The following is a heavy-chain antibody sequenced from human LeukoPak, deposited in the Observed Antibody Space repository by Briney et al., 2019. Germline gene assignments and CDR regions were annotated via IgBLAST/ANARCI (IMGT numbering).Heavy chain of an antibody. V-gene: IGHV4-4*02. D-gene: IGHD3-16*01. CDR1: GGSISSSNW. CDR3: ARHIITRSGGTWTIAN. CDR2: INHSGST. J-gene: IGHJ4*02. Sequence: SETLSLTCAVSGGSISSSNWWSWVRQPPGKGLEWIGEINHSGSTNYNPSLKSRVTISVDTSKNQFSLKLTSVTAADTAVYYCARHIITRSGGTWTIANWGQGTLVTVSS.